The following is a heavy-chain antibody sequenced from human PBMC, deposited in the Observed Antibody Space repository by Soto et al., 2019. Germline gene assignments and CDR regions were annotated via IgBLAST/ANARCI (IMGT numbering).Heavy chain of an antibody. V-gene: IGHV4-30-4*01. CDR1: CDSISSGNKY. CDR3: ARVPSPFDYYYAMDV. CDR2: IFSSGTT. D-gene: IGHD3-16*01. Sequence: NPSETLSLTCTVSCDSISSGNKYWSWIRQPPGKGLEWIGYIFSSGTTYYNPSLKSRLTMSLDASQNQFSLKLNSLTDADTAVYFCARVPSPFDYYYAMDVWGQGTTVTVSS. J-gene: IGHJ6*02.